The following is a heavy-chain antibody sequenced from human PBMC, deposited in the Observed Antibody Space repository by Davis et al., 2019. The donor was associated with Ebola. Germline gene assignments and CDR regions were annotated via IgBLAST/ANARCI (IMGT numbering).Heavy chain of an antibody. D-gene: IGHD3-3*02. CDR1: GGSITSYY. CDR3: ARTPFGEWLFGDYYFDY. V-gene: IGHV4-59*08. Sequence: GSLRLSCTVSGGSITSYYWSWIRQPPGKGLEWIGYIYYSGSTNYNPSLKSRVTISVDTSRNQFSLKLSSVTAADTAVYYCARTPFGEWLFGDYYFDYWGQGTLVTVSS. CDR2: IYYSGST. J-gene: IGHJ4*02.